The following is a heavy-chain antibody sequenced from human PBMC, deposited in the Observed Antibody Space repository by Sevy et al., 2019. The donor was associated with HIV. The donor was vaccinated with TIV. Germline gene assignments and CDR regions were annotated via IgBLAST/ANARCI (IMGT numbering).Heavy chain of an antibody. J-gene: IGHJ5*02. D-gene: IGHD6-19*01. CDR2: IIPIFGTA. Sequence: ASVKVSCKASGGTFSSYAISWVRQAPGQGLEWMGGIIPIFGTANYAQKFQGRVTITADESTSTAYMGLSSLRSEDTAVYYCARDITGAVAGTGWFDPWGQGTLVTVS. CDR1: GGTFSSYA. CDR3: ARDITGAVAGTGWFDP. V-gene: IGHV1-69*13.